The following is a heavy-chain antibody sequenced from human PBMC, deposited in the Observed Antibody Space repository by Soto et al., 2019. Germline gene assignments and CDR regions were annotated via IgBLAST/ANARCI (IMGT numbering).Heavy chain of an antibody. Sequence: ASVKVSCKASGYTFTSYAMHWVRQAPGQRLEWMGWINAGNGNTKYSQKFQGRVTITRDTSASTAYMELSSLRSEDTAVYYCARYRQQLNWCDPCGQGPRFTVAS. D-gene: IGHD6-13*01. CDR1: GYTFTSYA. J-gene: IGHJ5*02. CDR2: INAGNGNT. CDR3: ARYRQQLNWCDP. V-gene: IGHV1-3*01.